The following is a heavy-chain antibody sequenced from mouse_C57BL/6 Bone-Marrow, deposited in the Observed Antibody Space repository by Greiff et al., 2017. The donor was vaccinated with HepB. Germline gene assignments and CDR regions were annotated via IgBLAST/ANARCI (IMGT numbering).Heavy chain of an antibody. V-gene: IGHV5-16*01. J-gene: IGHJ3*01. CDR1: GFTFSDYY. D-gene: IGHD2-3*01. CDR3: ARLKDGGFAY. Sequence: DVKLVESEGGLVQPGSSMKLSCTASGFTFSDYYMAWVRQVPEKGLEWVANINYDGSSTYYLDSLKSRFIISRDNAKNILYLQMSSLKSEDTATYYCARLKDGGFAYWGQGTLVTVSA. CDR2: INYDGSST.